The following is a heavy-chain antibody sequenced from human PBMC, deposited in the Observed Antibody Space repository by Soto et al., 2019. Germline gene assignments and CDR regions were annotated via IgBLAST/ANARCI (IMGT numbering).Heavy chain of an antibody. CDR2: VSTPFRTS. CDR1: GVPFNNNG. D-gene: IGHD3-10*01. Sequence: QVQLVQSGAEVKKPGSSVKVSCKTSGVPFNNNGICWVRQAPGHGLEWMGGVSTPFRTSNYARKFQGRISITAYASTGTVNMELSSLTSEDTAQYYCARVLYYGSGSYSPYGMDVWGQGTTVTVSS. J-gene: IGHJ6*02. CDR3: ARVLYYGSGSYSPYGMDV. V-gene: IGHV1-69*01.